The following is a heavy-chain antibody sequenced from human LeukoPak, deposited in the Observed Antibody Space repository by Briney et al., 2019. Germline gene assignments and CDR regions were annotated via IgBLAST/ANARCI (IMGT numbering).Heavy chain of an antibody. CDR3: AREPSYYYDSSGPSHWFDP. CDR1: GGSISSGGYY. D-gene: IGHD3-22*01. V-gene: IGHV4-31*03. J-gene: IGHJ5*02. CDR2: IYYSGST. Sequence: SETLSLTCTVSGGSISSGGYYWSWIRQHPGKGLEWIGYIYYSGSTYYNPSLKSRVTISVDTSKNQFSLKLSSVTAADTAVYYCAREPSYYYDSSGPSHWFDPWGQGTLVTVSS.